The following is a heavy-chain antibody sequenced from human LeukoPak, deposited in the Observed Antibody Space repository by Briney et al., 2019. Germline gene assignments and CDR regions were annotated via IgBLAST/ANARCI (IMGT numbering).Heavy chain of an antibody. CDR2: IYYSGST. J-gene: IGHJ6*03. CDR3: ARGFLEIERYYYYYYMDV. D-gene: IGHD3-3*01. V-gene: IGHV4-59*01. CDR1: GGSISSYY. Sequence: PSETLSLTCTVSGGSISSYYWSWIRQPPGKGLEWIGYIYYSGSTNYNPSLKSRVTISVDTSKNQFSLKLSSVTAADTAVYYCARGFLEIERYYYYYYMDVWGKGTTVTVSS.